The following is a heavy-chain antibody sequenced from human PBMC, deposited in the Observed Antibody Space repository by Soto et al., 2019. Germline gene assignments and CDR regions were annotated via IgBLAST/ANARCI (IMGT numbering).Heavy chain of an antibody. D-gene: IGHD6-19*01. J-gene: IGHJ4*02. Sequence: SETLSLTCAVSGDSISSSNWWSWVRQPPGKGLEWIGEIYHSGSTNYNPSLKSRVTISVDKSKNQFSLKLSSVTAADTSTSTVYMELSSLRSEDTAVYYCARDPGIAVAGEVYWGQGTLVTVS. V-gene: IGHV4-4*02. CDR2: IYHSGST. CDR3: YMELSSLRSEDTAVYYCARDPGIAVAGEVY. CDR1: GDSISSSNW.